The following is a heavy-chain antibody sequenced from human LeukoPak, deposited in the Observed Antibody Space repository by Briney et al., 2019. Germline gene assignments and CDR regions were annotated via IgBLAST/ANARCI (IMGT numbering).Heavy chain of an antibody. D-gene: IGHD6-19*01. CDR3: TTDFVGIAVAGRIPFDY. V-gene: IGHV3-15*01. Sequence: GGSLRLSCAASGFTFSNAWMSWVRQAPGKGLEWVGRIKSKTDGGTTDYAAPVKGRFTISRDDSKNTLYLQMNSLETEDTAVYYCTTDFVGIAVAGRIPFDYWGQGTLVTVSS. CDR1: GFTFSNAW. J-gene: IGHJ4*02. CDR2: IKSKTDGGTT.